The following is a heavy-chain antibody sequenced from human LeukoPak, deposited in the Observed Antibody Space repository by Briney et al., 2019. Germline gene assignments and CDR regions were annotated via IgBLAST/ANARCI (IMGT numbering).Heavy chain of an antibody. J-gene: IGHJ4*02. CDR2: INSDGSST. D-gene: IGHD3-22*01. CDR3: ASSATMIVVFDY. Sequence: GGSLRLSCAASGFTFSSYGMHWVRQAPGKGLVWVSRINSDGSSTSYADSVKGRFTISRDNAKNTLYLQMNSLRAEDTAVYYCASSATMIVVFDYWGQGTLVTVSS. CDR1: GFTFSSYG. V-gene: IGHV3-74*01.